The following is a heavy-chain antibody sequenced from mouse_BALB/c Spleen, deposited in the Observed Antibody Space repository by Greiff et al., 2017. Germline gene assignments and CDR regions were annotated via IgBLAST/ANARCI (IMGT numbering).Heavy chain of an antibody. J-gene: IGHJ3*01. CDR3: ARGGGYDWFAY. CDR1: GFTFSSYA. D-gene: IGHD2-2*01. Sequence: EVKVVESGGGLVKPGGSLKLSCAASGFTFSSYAMSWVRQTPEKRLEWVASISSGGSTYYPDSVKGRFTISRDNARNILYLQMSSLRSEDTAMFYCARGGGYDWFAYWGQGTLVTVSA. V-gene: IGHV5-6-5*01. CDR2: ISSGGST.